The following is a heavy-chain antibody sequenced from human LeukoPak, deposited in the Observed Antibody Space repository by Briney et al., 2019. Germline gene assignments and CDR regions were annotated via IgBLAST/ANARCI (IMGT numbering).Heavy chain of an antibody. CDR2: ISSSSSYI. V-gene: IGHV3-21*01. CDR1: GFTFSSYS. Sequence: GGSLRLSCAASGFTFSSYSMNWVRQAPGKGLECASSISSSSSYIYYADSVKGRFTISRDNAKNSLYLQMNSLRAEDTAVYYCARDLGGYCDNWGQGTLVTVSS. J-gene: IGHJ4*02. CDR3: ARDLGGYCDN.